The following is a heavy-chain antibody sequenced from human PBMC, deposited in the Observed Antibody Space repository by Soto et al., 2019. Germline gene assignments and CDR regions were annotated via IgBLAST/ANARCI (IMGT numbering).Heavy chain of an antibody. J-gene: IGHJ4*02. Sequence: QLQLQESGPGLVKPSETLSLTCTVSGGSISSSSYYWGWIRQPPGKGREWIGGIYYSGSTYYNPSLKRRVTISVDTSKNQFALKLSSVTAADTAVYYCARHDPPYCSGGSCTNYPPFDYWGQGTLVTVSS. V-gene: IGHV4-39*01. CDR1: GGSISSSSYY. D-gene: IGHD2-15*01. CDR2: IYYSGST. CDR3: ARHDPPYCSGGSCTNYPPFDY.